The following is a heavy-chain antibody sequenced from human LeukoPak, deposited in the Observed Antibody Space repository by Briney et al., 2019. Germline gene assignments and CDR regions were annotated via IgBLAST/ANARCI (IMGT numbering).Heavy chain of an antibody. D-gene: IGHD5-18*01. CDR1: GGSITSYS. J-gene: IGHJ4*02. Sequence: SETLSLTCTVWGGSITSYSWICIRQPAGKRLEGIGRIHTSGTTIYNPSLKPRVTMSSDTSKNQFSLKLTSVTAADTAVYYCARYIRGSTYDKYYFDYWGQGTLVTVSS. CDR3: ARYIRGSTYDKYYFDY. CDR2: IHTSGTT. V-gene: IGHV4-4*07.